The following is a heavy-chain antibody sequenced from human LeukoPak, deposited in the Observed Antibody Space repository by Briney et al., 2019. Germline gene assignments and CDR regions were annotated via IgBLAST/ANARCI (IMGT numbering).Heavy chain of an antibody. CDR3: ASIRGDPDSAMDAFDI. J-gene: IGHJ3*02. CDR2: MNPNSGNT. V-gene: IGHV1-8*01. D-gene: IGHD3-10*01. Sequence: ASVKVSCKASGYTFTSYDINWVRQATGQGLEWMGWMNPNSGNTGYAQKFQGRVTMTRNTSTSTAYMELSSLRSEDTAVYYCASIRGDPDSAMDAFDIWGQGTMVTVSS. CDR1: GYTFTSYD.